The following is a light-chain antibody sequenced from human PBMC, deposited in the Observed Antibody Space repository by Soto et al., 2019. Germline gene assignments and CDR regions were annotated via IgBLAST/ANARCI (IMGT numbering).Light chain of an antibody. J-gene: IGKJ4*01. V-gene: IGKV3-15*01. Sequence: EIVLTQSPATLSVSPGERATLSCRASQSVSSNLAWYQQKPGQAPRLVIYGASTRPTGIPARFSGSGSGTEFTLTISSLQSEDFAVYYCQHYNKLPLTFGGGAKVEIK. CDR1: QSVSSN. CDR3: QHYNKLPLT. CDR2: GAS.